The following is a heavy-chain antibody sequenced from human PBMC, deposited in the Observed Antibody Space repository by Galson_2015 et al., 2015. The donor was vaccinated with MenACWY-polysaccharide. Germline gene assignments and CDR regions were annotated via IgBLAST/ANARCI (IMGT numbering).Heavy chain of an antibody. CDR3: AKDNKQWLGVGLRLVFVH. V-gene: IGHV3-30*18. CDR1: GCTFSNYG. Sequence: SLRLSCAASGCTFSNYGMHWVRQAPGKGLEWVAVISYDGSNEYYEDSVKGRFTISRDNAKDTLYLQMNSLRAEDSAVYFCAKDNKQWLGVGLRLVFVHRGQVTLVT. D-gene: IGHD6-19*01. CDR2: ISYDGSNE. J-gene: IGHJ5*02.